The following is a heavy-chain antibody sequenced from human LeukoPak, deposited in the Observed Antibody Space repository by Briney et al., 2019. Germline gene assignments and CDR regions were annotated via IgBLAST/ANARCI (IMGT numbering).Heavy chain of an antibody. D-gene: IGHD2-8*01. J-gene: IGHJ4*02. CDR1: GFTFSSFP. V-gene: IGHV3-23*01. CDR3: AKDLAGCSDS. CDR2: ITSSGGST. Sequence: GGSLRLSCAASGFTFSSFPMTWVRLAPGKGLEWVSTITSSGGSTYYAESVKGRFTISRDNSKSTLYLQMNSLRGEDTALYFCAKDLAGCSDSWGQGTLVTVSS.